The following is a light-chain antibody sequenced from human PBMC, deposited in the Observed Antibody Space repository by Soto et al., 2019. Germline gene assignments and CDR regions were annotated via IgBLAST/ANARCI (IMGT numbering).Light chain of an antibody. V-gene: IGKV3-20*01. CDR1: FSTSY. Sequence: EIVLTQSPGTLSLSPGERATLSCRASFSTSYLAWYQQKPGQAPRLLIYGPSTRATGIPDRFSGSGSGTDFTLTINGLQPDDFATYYCQQYDNYKPLTFGGGTKVDIK. CDR3: QQYDNYKPLT. J-gene: IGKJ4*01. CDR2: GPS.